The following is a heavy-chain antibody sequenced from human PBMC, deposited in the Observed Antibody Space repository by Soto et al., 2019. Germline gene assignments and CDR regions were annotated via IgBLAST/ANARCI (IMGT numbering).Heavy chain of an antibody. CDR3: ARGVKISRMFDY. V-gene: IGHV4-30-4*01. CDR2: IYYSGST. J-gene: IGHJ4*02. CDR1: GDSISSGDYF. Sequence: QVQLQESGPGLVKPSQTLSLTCTVSGDSISSGDYFWSWIRQPPGKAHEWIGYIYYSGSTYYNPSLGSRLTISVHTSQNQFSLRLSSVTAADTAVYYCARGVKISRMFDYWGQGTLVTVSS. D-gene: IGHD2-15*01.